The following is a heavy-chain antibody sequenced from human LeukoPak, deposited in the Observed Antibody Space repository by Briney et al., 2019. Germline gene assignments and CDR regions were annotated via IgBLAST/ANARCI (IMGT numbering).Heavy chain of an antibody. CDR3: ASLKSGYYN. CDR1: GFTFSSYS. D-gene: IGHD3-22*01. CDR2: ISSSSSYI. J-gene: IGHJ4*02. V-gene: IGHV3-21*01. Sequence: GGSLRLSCAASGFTFSSYSMNRVRQAPGKGLEWVSSISSSSSYIYYADSVKGRFTISRDNAKNSLYLQMNSLRAEDTAVYYCASLKSGYYNWGQGTLVTVSS.